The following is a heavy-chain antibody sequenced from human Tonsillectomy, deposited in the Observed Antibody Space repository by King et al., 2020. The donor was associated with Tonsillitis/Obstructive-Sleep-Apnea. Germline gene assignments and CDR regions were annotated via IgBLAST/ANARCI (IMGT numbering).Heavy chain of an antibody. CDR1: GYSFTSHW. D-gene: IGHD4-17*01. Sequence: VQLVESGAEVKKPGESLKISCKGSGYSFTSHWIGWVRQMPGKGLEWMAIIYPGDSDTKYSPSFQGQVTISADKSISTAYLQWSSQKASVTAMYYCARHRDDYVPPDHWGQGTLVTVSS. CDR2: IYPGDSDT. V-gene: IGHV5-51*01. J-gene: IGHJ4*02. CDR3: ARHRDDYVPPDH.